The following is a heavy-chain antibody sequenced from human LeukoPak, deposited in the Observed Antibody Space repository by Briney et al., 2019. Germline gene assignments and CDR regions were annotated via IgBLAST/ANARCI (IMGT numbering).Heavy chain of an antibody. CDR3: ARDRCNSTNCSARVAFDI. V-gene: IGHV4-4*07. CDR1: GGSISNYY. D-gene: IGHD2-2*01. Sequence: PSETLSLTCTVSGGSISNYYWSWIRQPAGKGLEWIGRIYTSGSTNYSPSLESRVTMSVDTSKKQFSLILSSVTAADTAVYYCARDRCNSTNCSARVAFDIWGQGTMVTVSS. CDR2: IYTSGST. J-gene: IGHJ3*02.